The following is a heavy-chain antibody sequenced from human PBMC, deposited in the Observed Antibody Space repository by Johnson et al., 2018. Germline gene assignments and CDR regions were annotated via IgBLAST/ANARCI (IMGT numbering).Heavy chain of an antibody. D-gene: IGHD2/OR15-2a*01. Sequence: VQLVQSGAEVKKPGESLTISCKGSGYTFTTFWIGWVRQMPGKGLEWMAIIYPGHSDTRYSPAFQGQVPISADQSPSTAYLQWSSLKASDTAVYYGARRPPFYSDTTDLFNDDFNLWGQGTMVTVSS. J-gene: IGHJ3*01. CDR1: GYTFTTFW. CDR3: ARRPPFYSDTTDLFNDDFNL. CDR2: IYPGHSDT. V-gene: IGHV5-51*03.